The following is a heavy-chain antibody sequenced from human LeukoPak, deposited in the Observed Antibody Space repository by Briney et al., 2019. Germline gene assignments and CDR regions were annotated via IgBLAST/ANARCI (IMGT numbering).Heavy chain of an antibody. CDR3: ARELYYDFWSGYPDRPFDY. CDR1: GFTFSSYS. Sequence: GGSLRLSCAASGFTFSSYSMNWVRQAPGKGLEWVSYISSSSSTIDYADSVKGRFTISRDNAKNSLYLQMSSLRDEDTAVYDCARELYYDFWSGYPDRPFDYWGQGTLVTVSS. V-gene: IGHV3-48*02. J-gene: IGHJ4*02. D-gene: IGHD3-3*01. CDR2: ISSSSSTI.